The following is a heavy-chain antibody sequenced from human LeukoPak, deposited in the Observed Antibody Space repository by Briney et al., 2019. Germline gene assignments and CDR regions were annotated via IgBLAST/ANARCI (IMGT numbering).Heavy chain of an antibody. D-gene: IGHD6-19*01. CDR3: AREVRYSSGWRNFDY. V-gene: IGHV4-39*07. CDR1: GGSISSSIYY. Sequence: SETLSLTCTVSGGSISSSIYYWGWIRQPPGKGLEWIGSIYYSGSTNYNPSLRSRVTISVDTSKNQFSLELSRLRSDDTAVYYCAREVRYSSGWRNFDYWGQGTLVTVSS. CDR2: IYYSGST. J-gene: IGHJ4*02.